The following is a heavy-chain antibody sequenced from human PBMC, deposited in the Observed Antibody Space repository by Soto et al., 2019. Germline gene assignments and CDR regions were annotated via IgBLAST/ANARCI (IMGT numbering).Heavy chain of an antibody. D-gene: IGHD3-9*01. J-gene: IGHJ4*02. CDR1: GFTFGNYA. CDR3: AKGGGAPGYPIDY. Sequence: QVQLGESGGGVVQPGKSLRLSCVGSGFTFGNYAMYWVRQAPGKGLEWVAFISYDGSKRYHVDSVKGQFTISRDNSRNTLYLQMDSLRPEATAVYYCAKGGGAPGYPIDYWGQGTLVTVSS. V-gene: IGHV3-30*18. CDR2: ISYDGSKR.